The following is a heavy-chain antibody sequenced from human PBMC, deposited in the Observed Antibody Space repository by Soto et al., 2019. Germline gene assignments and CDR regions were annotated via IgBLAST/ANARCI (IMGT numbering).Heavy chain of an antibody. CDR2: IKQEVSER. V-gene: IGHV3-7*03. D-gene: IGHD3-9*01. J-gene: IGHJ6*02. Sequence: GGSLGLGCAATGSSCSRCWMRWVGLGLGGGLAWVANIKQEVSERYYVDSVKSRFTISRHNAKNSPYLQMNSLRAEDTAVYYCARVPRYFDLLPLPYGMHVRGPATTLTLSS. CDR3: ARVPRYFDLLPLPYGMHV. CDR1: GSSCSRCW.